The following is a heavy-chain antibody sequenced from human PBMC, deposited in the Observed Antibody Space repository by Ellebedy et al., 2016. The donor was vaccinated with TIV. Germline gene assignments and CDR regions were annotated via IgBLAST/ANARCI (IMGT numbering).Heavy chain of an antibody. V-gene: IGHV3-23*01. Sequence: GESLKISXAASGFTFSSYAMSWVRQAPGKGLEWVSAISGSGGSTYYADSVKGRFTISRDNSKNTLYLQMNSLRAEDTAVYYCARDSARGRGVPKYYYYYMDVWGKGTTVTVSS. CDR3: ARDSARGRGVPKYYYYYMDV. J-gene: IGHJ6*03. D-gene: IGHD3-10*01. CDR2: ISGSGGST. CDR1: GFTFSSYA.